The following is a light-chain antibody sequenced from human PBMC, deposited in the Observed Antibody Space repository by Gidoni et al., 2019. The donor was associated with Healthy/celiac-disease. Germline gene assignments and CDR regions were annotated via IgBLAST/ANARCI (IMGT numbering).Light chain of an antibody. CDR1: QGISSY. CDR2: DAS. V-gene: IGKV1-8*01. J-gene: IGKJ1*01. CDR3: QQYYSFPGT. Sequence: AIGMTQSPSSLSASTGDRVTITCRASQGISSYLAWYQQKPGKAPKLLIYDASTLQSGVPSRFSGSGSGTDFTLTISCLQSEDFATYYCQQYYSFPGTFGQGTKVEIK.